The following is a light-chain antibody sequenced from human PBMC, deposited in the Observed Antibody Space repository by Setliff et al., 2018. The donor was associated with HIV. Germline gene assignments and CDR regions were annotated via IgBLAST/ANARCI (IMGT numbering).Light chain of an antibody. V-gene: IGLV2-14*01. Sequence: QSALTQPASVSGSPGQSITISCTGTSSDVGGYNYVSWYQQHPGKAPKIMIYEVSNRPSGVSNRFSGSKSGNTASLTISGLRAEDEADYYCSSYTISNSFVFGTGTKVTVL. CDR1: SSDVGGYNY. CDR2: EVS. CDR3: SSYTISNSFV. J-gene: IGLJ1*01.